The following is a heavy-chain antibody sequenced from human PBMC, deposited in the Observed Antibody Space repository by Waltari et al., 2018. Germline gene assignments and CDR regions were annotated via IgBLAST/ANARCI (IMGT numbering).Heavy chain of an antibody. CDR2: INHSGST. CDR3: ARGRSYYGSGSYRGDDY. J-gene: IGHJ4*02. Sequence: QVQLQQWGAGLLKPSETLSLTCAVYGGSFSGYYWSWIRQPPGKGLAWSGEINHSGSTNYNPSLKSRVTISVDTSKNQFSLKLSSVTAADTAVYYCARGRSYYGSGSYRGDDYRGQGTLVTVSS. CDR1: GGSFSGYY. D-gene: IGHD3-10*01. V-gene: IGHV4-34*01.